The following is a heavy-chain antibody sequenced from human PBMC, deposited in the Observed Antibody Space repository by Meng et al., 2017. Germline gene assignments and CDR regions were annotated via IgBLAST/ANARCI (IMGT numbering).Heavy chain of an antibody. CDR1: GGSFSGYY. CDR3: ARGLRITMVRGVKGWFDP. V-gene: IGHV4-34*01. D-gene: IGHD3-10*01. CDR2: INHSGST. Sequence: QVPLHQCATGLLTPSRPLSLPLAVYGGSFSGYYWSWIRQPPGKGLEWIGEINHSGSTNYNPSLKSRVTISVDTSKNQFSLKLSSVTAADTAVYYCARGLRITMVRGVKGWFDPWGQGTLVTVSS. J-gene: IGHJ5*02.